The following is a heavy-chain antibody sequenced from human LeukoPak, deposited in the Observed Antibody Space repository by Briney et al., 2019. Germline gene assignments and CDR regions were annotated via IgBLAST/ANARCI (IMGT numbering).Heavy chain of an antibody. CDR1: GYTFTSYG. J-gene: IGHJ3*02. CDR3: ARDLYDSSGYYSGLDAFDI. Sequence: RASVKVSCKASGYTFTSYGISWVRQAPGQGLEWMGWISAYNGNTNYAQKLQGRVTMTTDTSTSTAYMELRSLRSDDTAVYYCARDLYDSSGYYSGLDAFDIWGQGTMVTVSS. D-gene: IGHD3-22*01. CDR2: ISAYNGNT. V-gene: IGHV1-18*01.